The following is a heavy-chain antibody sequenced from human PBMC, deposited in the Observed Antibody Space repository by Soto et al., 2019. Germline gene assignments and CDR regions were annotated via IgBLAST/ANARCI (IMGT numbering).Heavy chain of an antibody. CDR1: GGSISSSNW. V-gene: IGHV4-4*02. J-gene: IGHJ6*02. CDR3: ARARERDYYYYYGMDV. Sequence: SETLSLTCAVSGGSISSSNWWSWVRQPPGKGLEWIGEIYHNGSTNYNPSLKSRVTISVDKSKNQFSLKLSSVTAADTAVYYCARARERDYYYYYGMDVWGQGTTVT. CDR2: IYHNGST. D-gene: IGHD1-1*01.